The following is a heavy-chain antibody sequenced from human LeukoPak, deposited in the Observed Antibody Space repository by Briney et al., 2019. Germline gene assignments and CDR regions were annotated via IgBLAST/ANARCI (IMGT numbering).Heavy chain of an antibody. CDR3: ARDSGIQLWLSTDWFDP. Sequence: GGSLRLSCAASGFTFSSYWMSWVRQAPGKGLEWVANIKQDGSEKYYVDSVKGRFTISRGNAKNSLYLQMNSLRAEDTAVYYCARDSGIQLWLSTDWFDPWGQGTLVTVSS. CDR2: IKQDGSEK. CDR1: GFTFSSYW. D-gene: IGHD5-18*01. V-gene: IGHV3-7*01. J-gene: IGHJ5*02.